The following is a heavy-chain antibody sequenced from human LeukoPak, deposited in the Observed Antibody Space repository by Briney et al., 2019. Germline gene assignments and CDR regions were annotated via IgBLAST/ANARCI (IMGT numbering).Heavy chain of an antibody. D-gene: IGHD3-16*01. CDR3: AKGRMVNYGSGYVDY. V-gene: IGHV3-30*02. Sequence: PPGRSLRLSCAASGFTFSSYGMHWVRQAPGKGLEWVAFIRYDGSNKYYADSVKGRFTISRDNSKNTLYLQMNSLRAEDTAVYYWAKGRMVNYGSGYVDYWGQGTLVTVSS. CDR1: GFTFSSYG. J-gene: IGHJ4*02. CDR2: IRYDGSNK.